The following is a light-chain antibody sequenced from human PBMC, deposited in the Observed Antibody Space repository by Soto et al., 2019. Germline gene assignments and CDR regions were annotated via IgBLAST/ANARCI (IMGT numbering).Light chain of an antibody. CDR3: SSYTSSSTLYV. CDR1: SXDVGGYNY. Sequence: QSALTQPASVSGSPGQSITISCTGTSXDVGGYNYVSWYQQHPGKAPKLMIYEVSNRPSGVSNRFSGSMSGNTASLTISGLQAEDEADYYCSSYTSSSTLYVFGTGTKVTVL. J-gene: IGLJ1*01. V-gene: IGLV2-14*01. CDR2: EVS.